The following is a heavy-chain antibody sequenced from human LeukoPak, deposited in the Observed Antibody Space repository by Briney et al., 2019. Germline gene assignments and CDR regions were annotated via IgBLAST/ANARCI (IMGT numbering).Heavy chain of an antibody. Sequence: GGSLRLSCAASGFTFDDYGMSWVRQAPGKGLEWVSGINWNGGSTGYADSVKGRFTISRDNAKNSLYLQMNSLRAENTALYYCARGASSGYYYYYMDVWGKGTTVTVSS. CDR1: GFTFDDYG. CDR2: INWNGGST. D-gene: IGHD2-15*01. V-gene: IGHV3-20*04. CDR3: ARGASSGYYYYYMDV. J-gene: IGHJ6*03.